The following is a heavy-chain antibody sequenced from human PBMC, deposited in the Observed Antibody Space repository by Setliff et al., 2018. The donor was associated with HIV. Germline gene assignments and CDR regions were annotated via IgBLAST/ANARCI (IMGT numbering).Heavy chain of an antibody. J-gene: IGHJ5*01. V-gene: IGHV4-39*01. Sequence: LSLTCTVPGGSIIDSRYFWGWIRQPPGKGLEWIGSVYYSGITYYSSSLKSRVTVSVDTSRIQFSLKLTSVTAADTAVYKCVRHVWSDDFLVPGWFDSWSQGTLVTSPQ. CDR2: VYYSGIT. CDR1: GGSIIDSRYF. D-gene: IGHD3-3*01. CDR3: VRHVWSDDFLVPGWFDS.